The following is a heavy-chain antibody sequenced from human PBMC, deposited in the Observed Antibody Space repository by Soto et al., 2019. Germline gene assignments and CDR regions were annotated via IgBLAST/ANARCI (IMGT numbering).Heavy chain of an antibody. CDR2: IWNDGSKA. D-gene: IGHD2-8*02. CDR1: GFMFSNYG. CDR3: ARTSFYDKTGVFDY. V-gene: IGHV3-33*01. J-gene: IGHJ4*02. Sequence: QVQVAESGGGGVQTGRSLRLSCAASGFMFSNYGMHWVRQAPGKGLEWVAVIWNDGSKAYYVDSVKGRFTISRDNLRNTVSLQMNGLRADDTAVYYCARTSFYDKTGVFDYWGQGTLVTVSS.